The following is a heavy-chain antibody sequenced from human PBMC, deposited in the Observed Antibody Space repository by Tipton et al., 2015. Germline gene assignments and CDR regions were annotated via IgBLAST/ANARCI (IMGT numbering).Heavy chain of an antibody. Sequence: TLSLTCAVYGGSFSSYYWSWIRQPPGKGLEWIGEINHRGSTIYNPSLKGRVTISVDTSKKQFSLKLSSVTAADTAVYYCASPPPYYYDSTIYYGYWGQGTLVTVSS. CDR1: GGSFSSYY. D-gene: IGHD3-22*01. CDR2: INHRGST. V-gene: IGHV4-34*01. CDR3: ASPPPYYYDSTIYYGY. J-gene: IGHJ4*02.